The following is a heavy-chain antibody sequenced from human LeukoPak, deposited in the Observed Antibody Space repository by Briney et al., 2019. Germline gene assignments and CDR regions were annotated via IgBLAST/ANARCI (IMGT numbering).Heavy chain of an antibody. V-gene: IGHV3-53*01. D-gene: IGHD1-7*01. CDR1: GFTISSNY. CDR2: IYSGGST. Sequence: GGSLRLSCAASGFTISSNYMSWVRQAPGKGLEWVSVIYSGGSTYYADSVKGRFTVSRDNSKNTLYLQMSSLRAEDTAVYYCAKDERNWNYNLASQTYDWGQGTLVTVSS. J-gene: IGHJ4*02. CDR3: AKDERNWNYNLASQTYD.